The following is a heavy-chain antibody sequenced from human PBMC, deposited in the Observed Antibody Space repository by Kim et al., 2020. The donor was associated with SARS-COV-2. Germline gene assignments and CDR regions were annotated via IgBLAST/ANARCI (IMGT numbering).Heavy chain of an antibody. J-gene: IGHJ1*01. CDR2: ISSDGRTK. CDR1: GFTFNIYA. Sequence: GGSLRLSCAASGFTFNIYAMQWVRQAPGRGPEWVALISSDGRTKYYADALKGRLTISRDNSKSMVYLQVDSLTVEDTAVYYCVRDSWGEHQWGQGTLVTVSS. V-gene: IGHV3-33*05. CDR3: VRDSWGEHQ. D-gene: IGHD3-16*01.